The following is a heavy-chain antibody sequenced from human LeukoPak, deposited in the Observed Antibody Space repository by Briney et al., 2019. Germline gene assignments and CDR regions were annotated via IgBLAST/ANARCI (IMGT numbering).Heavy chain of an antibody. CDR3: ARKDIVVVPAAMYYYYYYMDV. CDR1: GFTFSDYY. D-gene: IGHD2-2*01. V-gene: IGHV3-11*01. Sequence: KAGGSLRLSCAASGFTFSDYYMSWIRQAPGKGLEGVSYISSSGSTIYYADSVKGRFTISRDNAKNSLYLQMNSLRAEDTAVYYCARKDIVVVPAAMYYYYYYMDVWGKGTTVTVSS. J-gene: IGHJ6*03. CDR2: ISSSGSTI.